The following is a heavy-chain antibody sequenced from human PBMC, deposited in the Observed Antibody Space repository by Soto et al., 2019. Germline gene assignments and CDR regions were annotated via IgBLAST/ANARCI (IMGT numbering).Heavy chain of an antibody. CDR2: IDGYEDSTT. CDR1: GFTLNSYW. Sequence: EVQLVESGGGLVQPGGSLRLSCAASGFTLNSYWRQWVRHAPGKGLEWVSRIDGYEDSTTNYADSVKGRFTISRDNVKNTLYLQMNSLRAEDPAVYYCVRDSHGDYWGQGTLVTVSS. CDR3: VRDSHGDY. V-gene: IGHV3-74*01. J-gene: IGHJ4*02.